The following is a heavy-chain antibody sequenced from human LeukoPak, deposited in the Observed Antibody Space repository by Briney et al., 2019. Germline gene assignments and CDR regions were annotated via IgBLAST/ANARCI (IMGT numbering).Heavy chain of an antibody. Sequence: SETLSLTCTVSGGSISSYYWSWIRQPPGKGLEWIGYIYYSGSTNYNPSLKSRVTISVDTSKNQFSLKLSSVTAADTAVYYCARHSEYGSGSYYNPVFDYWGQGTLVTVSS. J-gene: IGHJ4*02. CDR1: GGSISSYY. D-gene: IGHD3-10*01. V-gene: IGHV4-59*01. CDR2: IYYSGST. CDR3: ARHSEYGSGSYYNPVFDY.